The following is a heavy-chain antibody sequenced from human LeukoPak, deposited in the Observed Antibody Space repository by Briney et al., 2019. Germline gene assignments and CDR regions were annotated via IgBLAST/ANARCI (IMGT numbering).Heavy chain of an antibody. V-gene: IGHV4-61*02. CDR3: ASSSSGSYYYMDV. J-gene: IGHJ6*03. D-gene: IGHD3-10*01. CDR1: GGSISSSSYY. CDR2: IYTTGST. Sequence: SETLSLTCTVSGGSISSSSYYWSWIRQPAGKGLEWIGRIYTTGSTNYNPSLKSRVTISADTSKNQFSLKLSSVTAADTAVYFCASSSSGSYYYMDVWGKGTTVTVSS.